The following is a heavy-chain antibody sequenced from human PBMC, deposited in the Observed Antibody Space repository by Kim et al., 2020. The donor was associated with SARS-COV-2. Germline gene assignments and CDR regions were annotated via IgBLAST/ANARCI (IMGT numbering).Heavy chain of an antibody. J-gene: IGHJ4*02. Sequence: PAPQSRVTISVDTSKNQFSLKLSSVAVADTAVYYCARYSYDSSAYYVFDYWGQGTLVTVSS. CDR3: ARYSYDSSAYYVFDY. V-gene: IGHV4-39*01. D-gene: IGHD3-22*01.